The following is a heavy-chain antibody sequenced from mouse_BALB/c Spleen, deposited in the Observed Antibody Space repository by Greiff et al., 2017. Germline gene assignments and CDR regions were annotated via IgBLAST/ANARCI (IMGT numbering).Heavy chain of an antibody. CDR1: GFTFSSYT. CDR2: ISSGGSYT. Sequence: EVMLVESGGGLVKPGGSLKLSCAASGFTFSSYTMSWVRQTPEKRLEWVATISSGGSYTYYPDSVKGRFTISRDNAKNTLYLQMSSLKSEDTAMYYCTRAELGRAMDYWGQGTSVTVSS. J-gene: IGHJ4*01. CDR3: TRAELGRAMDY. V-gene: IGHV5-6-4*01. D-gene: IGHD4-1*01.